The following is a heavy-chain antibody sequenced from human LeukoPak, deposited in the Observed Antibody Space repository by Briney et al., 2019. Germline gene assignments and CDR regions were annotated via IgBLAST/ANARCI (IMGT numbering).Heavy chain of an antibody. CDR3: ARDPWLDY. Sequence: GGSLRLSCAASGFIFSNAWMSWVRQAPGKGLEWVSVIYSGGSTYYADSVKGRFTISRDNSKNTLYLQMSSLRAEDTAVYYCARDPWLDYWGQGTLVTVSS. CDR2: IYSGGST. J-gene: IGHJ4*02. CDR1: GFIFSNAW. V-gene: IGHV3-53*01. D-gene: IGHD3-22*01.